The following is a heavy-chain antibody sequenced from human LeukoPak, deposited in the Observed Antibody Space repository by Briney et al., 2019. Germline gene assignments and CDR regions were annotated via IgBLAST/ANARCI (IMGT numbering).Heavy chain of an antibody. Sequence: GGSLRLSCAASGFTFSSDAMYWVRQSPGKGLEWVSFIYSGGSTHYSDSVKGRFTISRDNSKNTLYLQMSSLRAEDTAVYYCARRAGAYSHPYDYWGQGTLVTVSS. CDR1: GFTFSSDA. J-gene: IGHJ4*02. CDR3: ARRAGAYSHPYDY. CDR2: IYSGGST. V-gene: IGHV3-53*01. D-gene: IGHD4/OR15-4a*01.